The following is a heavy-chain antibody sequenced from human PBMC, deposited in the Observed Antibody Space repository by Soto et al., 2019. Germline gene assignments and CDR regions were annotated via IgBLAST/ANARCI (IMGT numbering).Heavy chain of an antibody. V-gene: IGHV4-4*02. Sequence: PSETMSLASDVASGSLNRNTSWSWVRQRPGKGLEWSGEIRHGGSTNYNPSLKSRVSISVDRSNNQFSLRLGSVTAADTAVYYCAKNGAYAIGYWGQGTLVTVSS. CDR2: IRHGGST. J-gene: IGHJ4*02. CDR1: SGSLNRNTS. CDR3: AKNGAYAIGY. D-gene: IGHD1-26*01.